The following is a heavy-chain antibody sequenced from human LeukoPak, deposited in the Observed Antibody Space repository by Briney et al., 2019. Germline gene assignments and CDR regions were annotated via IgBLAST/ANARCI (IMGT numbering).Heavy chain of an antibody. Sequence: SVKVSCKASGYPFTTYTMNGLRQAPGQGLEWMGWISAYNGNTNYAQKLQRRVTMTTDTPTSTAYMELRSLRSDDTAVYYCARDQSGGFGELLVDYWGQGTLVTVSS. V-gene: IGHV1-18*01. D-gene: IGHD3-10*01. CDR2: ISAYNGNT. CDR1: GYPFTTYT. CDR3: ARDQSGGFGELLVDY. J-gene: IGHJ4*02.